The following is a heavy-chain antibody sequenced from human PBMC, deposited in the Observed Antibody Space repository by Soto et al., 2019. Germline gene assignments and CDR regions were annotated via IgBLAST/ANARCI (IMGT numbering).Heavy chain of an antibody. CDR2: VNTYKGNT. CDR3: ARERGNYMHFDY. J-gene: IGHJ4*02. Sequence: QVQLVQSGAEVKKPGASVKVSCKASGYSFTDYGFTWVRQAPGQGLEWMGWVNTYKGNTNYAQKFQGRVTMTTDTSTSTANMELRGLRSDDTALYYCARERGNYMHFDYWGQGTLVTVSS. CDR1: GYSFTDYG. V-gene: IGHV1-18*01. D-gene: IGHD1-7*01.